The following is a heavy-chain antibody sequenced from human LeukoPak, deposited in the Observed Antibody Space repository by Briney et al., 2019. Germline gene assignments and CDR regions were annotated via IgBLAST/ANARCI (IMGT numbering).Heavy chain of an antibody. Sequence: SETLSLTCTVSGGSISSGSYYWNWIRQPAGKGLEWLGNIFTRGTTNYNASLASRLTISLDTAKNQFSLKLSSVTAADTAVYYCARVGVGYFDSSDYYRPDAFDIWGQGTMVTVSS. J-gene: IGHJ3*02. CDR2: IFTRGTT. D-gene: IGHD3-22*01. CDR3: ARVGVGYFDSSDYYRPDAFDI. V-gene: IGHV4-61*10. CDR1: GGSISSGSYY.